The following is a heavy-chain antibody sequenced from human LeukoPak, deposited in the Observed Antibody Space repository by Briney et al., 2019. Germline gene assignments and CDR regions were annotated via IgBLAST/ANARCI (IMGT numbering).Heavy chain of an antibody. J-gene: IGHJ5*02. CDR1: GDSVSSNSVT. CDR2: TYYRSTWYN. V-gene: IGHV6-1*01. CDR3: ARGQLKRNNWFDP. Sequence: SQTLSLTFAISGDSVSSNSVTWNWIRQSPSRGLEWLGRTYYRSTWYNDYAVSVRGRITVNPDTSKNQFSLKLSSVTAADTAVYYCARGQLKRNNWFDPWGQGTLVTVSS. D-gene: IGHD2-2*01.